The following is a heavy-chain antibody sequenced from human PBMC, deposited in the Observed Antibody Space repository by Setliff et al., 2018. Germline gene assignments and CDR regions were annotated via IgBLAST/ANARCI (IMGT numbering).Heavy chain of an antibody. CDR1: GYTFISYG. Sequence: ASVKVSCKASGYTFISYGISWVRQAPGQGLEWMGWISAYNGNTNYAQKFQGWVTMTRDTSISTAYMELSRLRSDDTAVYYCARGPRITIFGVVSLSLYGMDVWGQGTTVTVSS. V-gene: IGHV1-18*01. D-gene: IGHD3-3*01. J-gene: IGHJ6*02. CDR2: ISAYNGNT. CDR3: ARGPRITIFGVVSLSLYGMDV.